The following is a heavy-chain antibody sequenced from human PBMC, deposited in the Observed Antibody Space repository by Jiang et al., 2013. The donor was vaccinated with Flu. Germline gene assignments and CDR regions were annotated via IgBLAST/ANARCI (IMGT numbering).Heavy chain of an antibody. CDR2: INAGNGNT. CDR3: ARVTVRIRSWAFSSSYGMDV. D-gene: IGHD6-13*01. J-gene: IGHJ6*02. V-gene: IGHV1-3*01. Sequence: GAEVKKPGASVKVSCKASGYTFTSYAMHWVRQAPGQRLEWMGWINAGNGNTKYSQKFQGRVTITRDTSASTAYMELSSLRSEDTAVYYCARVTVRIRSWAFSSSYGMDVWGQGTTVTVSS. CDR1: GYTFTSYA.